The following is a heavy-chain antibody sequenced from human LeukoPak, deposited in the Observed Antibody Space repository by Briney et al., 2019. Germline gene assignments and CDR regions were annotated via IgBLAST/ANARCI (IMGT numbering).Heavy chain of an antibody. V-gene: IGHV3-7*01. J-gene: IGHJ4*02. Sequence: GGSLRLSCAASGFTFSSYWMSWVRQAPGKGLEWVANIKQDGSEKYYVDSVKGRFTISRDNSKNTLYLQMNSLRAEDTAVYYCARALITGTTTLDYWGQGTLVTVSS. D-gene: IGHD1-7*01. CDR3: ARALITGTTTLDY. CDR2: IKQDGSEK. CDR1: GFTFSSYW.